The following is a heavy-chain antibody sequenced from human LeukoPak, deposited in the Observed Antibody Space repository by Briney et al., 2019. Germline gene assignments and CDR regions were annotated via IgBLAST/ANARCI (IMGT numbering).Heavy chain of an antibody. Sequence: SETLSLTSAVYGGSFSGYYWSWIRQPPGKGLEWIGEINHSGSTNYNPSPKSRVTISADTSKNQFSLKPSSVTAADTAVYYCARVGPIVATIDDAFDIWGQGTMVTVSS. CDR3: ARVGPIVATIDDAFDI. CDR1: GGSFSGYY. CDR2: INHSGST. J-gene: IGHJ3*02. V-gene: IGHV4-34*01. D-gene: IGHD5-12*01.